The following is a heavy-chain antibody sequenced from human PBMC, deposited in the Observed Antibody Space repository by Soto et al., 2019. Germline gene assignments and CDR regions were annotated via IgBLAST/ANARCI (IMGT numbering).Heavy chain of an antibody. J-gene: IGHJ6*02. CDR1: GFTFSSYG. CDR3: STGTYGMDV. Sequence: GGSLRLSCAASGFTFSSYGMHWVRQAPGKGLEWVAVIWYDGSNKYYADSVKGRFTISRDNSKNTLYLQMNSLRAEDTAVYYCSTGTYGMDVWGQGTTVTVSS. CDR2: IWYDGSNK. D-gene: IGHD1-1*01. V-gene: IGHV3-33*01.